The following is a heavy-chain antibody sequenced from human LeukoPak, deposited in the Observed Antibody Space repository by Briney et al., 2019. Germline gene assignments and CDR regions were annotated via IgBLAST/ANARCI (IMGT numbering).Heavy chain of an antibody. CDR2: INSDGSST. CDR3: ARDTNTMVRGVATDP. Sequence: PGGSLRLSCAASGFTFSSFWMHWVRQAPGKGLVWVSRINSDGSSTSYADSVKGRFTISRDNAKNTLYLQMNSLRAEDTAVYYCARDTNTMVRGVATDPWGQGTLVTGSS. J-gene: IGHJ5*02. V-gene: IGHV3-74*01. CDR1: GFTFSSFW. D-gene: IGHD3-10*01.